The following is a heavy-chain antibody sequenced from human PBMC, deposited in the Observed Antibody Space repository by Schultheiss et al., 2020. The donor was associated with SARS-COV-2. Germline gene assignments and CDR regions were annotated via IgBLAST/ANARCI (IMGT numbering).Heavy chain of an antibody. CDR1: GFIFSSYG. Sequence: GGSLRLSFAASGFIFSSYGMHWVRQVPGKGLEWVSSVSPSSRSISYADSVRGRFTVSRDNSKNSLYLEMNSLRAEDTAVYYCARRLYYEGLLDYWGQGTLVTVSS. V-gene: IGHV3-21*01. J-gene: IGHJ4*02. CDR3: ARRLYYEGLLDY. CDR2: VSPSSRSI. D-gene: IGHD3-22*01.